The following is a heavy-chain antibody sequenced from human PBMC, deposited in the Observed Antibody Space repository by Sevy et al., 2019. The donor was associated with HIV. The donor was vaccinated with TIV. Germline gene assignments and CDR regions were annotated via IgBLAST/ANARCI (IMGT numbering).Heavy chain of an antibody. Sequence: GGSLRLSCAASGFTFNNYAMNWVRQAPGKGLEWVSAISGSGFSTYYADSVKGRFNFSSDNSKNRLYLQMNSLRAEDTAVYYCAKDRFDGSGYYPEGAFDIWGQGTMVTVSS. V-gene: IGHV3-23*01. J-gene: IGHJ3*02. CDR1: GFTFNNYA. CDR3: AKDRFDGSGYYPEGAFDI. D-gene: IGHD3-22*01. CDR2: ISGSGFST.